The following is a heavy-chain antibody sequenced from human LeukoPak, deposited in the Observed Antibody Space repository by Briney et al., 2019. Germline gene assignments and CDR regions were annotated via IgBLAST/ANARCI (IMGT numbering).Heavy chain of an antibody. CDR1: GGSFSGYY. CDR3: ARGLRYYDILTGYYTYYFDY. Sequence: SETLSLTCAVFGGSFSGYYWTWIRQPPGKGLEWIGEINHSGSTNYNPSLKSRVTISVDTSKNQFSLKLSSVTAADTAVYYCARGLRYYDILTGYYTYYFDYWGQGTLVTVSS. J-gene: IGHJ4*02. V-gene: IGHV4-34*01. CDR2: INHSGST. D-gene: IGHD3-9*01.